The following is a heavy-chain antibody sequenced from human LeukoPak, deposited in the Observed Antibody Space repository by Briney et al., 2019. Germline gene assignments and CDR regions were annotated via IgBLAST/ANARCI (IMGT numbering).Heavy chain of an antibody. V-gene: IGHV3-49*03. CDR3: TPRDCSGGSCYRYYFDY. CDR1: GXTFGDYA. J-gene: IGHJ4*02. Sequence: TGRSLRLSCTASGXTFGDYAMSWFRQAPGKGLEWVSFIRSKAYGGTTEYAASVKGRFTISRDDSKSIAYLQMDTLKTEDTAVYYCTPRDCSGGSCYRYYFDYWGQGTLVTVSS. D-gene: IGHD2-15*01. CDR2: IRSKAYGGTT.